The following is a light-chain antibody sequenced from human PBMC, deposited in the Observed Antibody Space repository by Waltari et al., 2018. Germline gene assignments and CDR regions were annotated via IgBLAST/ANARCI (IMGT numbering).Light chain of an antibody. CDR3: SSYTRSSTYV. J-gene: IGLJ1*01. CDR1: RRAVGSYNH. V-gene: IGLV2-14*03. CDR2: EVT. Sequence: QSALTPPASVSGSPGQSITISCTGTRRAVGSYNHLSWYQQHPGKAPKLMIYEVTNRPSGVSNRFSGSKSGNTASLTISGLQAEDEADYYCSSYTRSSTYVFGTGTKVTVL.